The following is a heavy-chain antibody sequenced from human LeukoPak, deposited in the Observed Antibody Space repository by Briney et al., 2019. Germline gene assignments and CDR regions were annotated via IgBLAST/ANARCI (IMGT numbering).Heavy chain of an antibody. CDR1: GYTFTGYY. CDR2: INPNSGGT. D-gene: IGHD3-10*01. J-gene: IGHJ5*02. CDR3: ARSGFGSGISFDL. V-gene: IGHV1-2*02. Sequence: VASVKVSCKASGYTFTGYYMHWVRQAPGQGLEWMGWINPNSGGTNYAQQFQGRLTMTRDTSITTAYMELSSLRSDDTAVYYCARSGFGSGISFDLWGQGTLVTVSS.